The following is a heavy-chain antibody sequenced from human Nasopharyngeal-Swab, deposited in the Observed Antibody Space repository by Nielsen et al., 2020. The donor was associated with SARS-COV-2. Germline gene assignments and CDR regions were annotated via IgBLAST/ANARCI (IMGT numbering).Heavy chain of an antibody. J-gene: IGHJ6*02. CDR3: ARAGRVGDAYTGLDV. V-gene: IGHV4-34*01. D-gene: IGHD5-24*01. CDR2: INHNERT. Sequence: SETLSLTCSVSGGSFNGFYWNWIRQPPGKGLEWIGEINHNERTTYNPSLKSRVTMSVDPSTNQVSLKLNSLTATDTAVYYCARAGRVGDAYTGLDVWGQGTTVTVSS. CDR1: GGSFNGFY.